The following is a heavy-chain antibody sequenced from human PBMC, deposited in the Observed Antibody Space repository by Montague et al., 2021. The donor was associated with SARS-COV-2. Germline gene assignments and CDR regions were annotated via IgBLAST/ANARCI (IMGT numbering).Heavy chain of an antibody. V-gene: IGHV4-34*01. Sequence: SETLSLTCAVSGGSFSDYYWTWIRQPPGKGLEWLGEVNHSGRINYNPSLKSRITISVDTSKNQFSLRLSPVTAADTAVYYCARGRVDTTKILVVFTGAPHYFDSWGQGTLVTVSS. CDR3: ARGRVDTTKILVVFTGAPHYFDS. CDR1: GGSFSDYY. CDR2: VNHSGRI. D-gene: IGHD3-22*01. J-gene: IGHJ4*02.